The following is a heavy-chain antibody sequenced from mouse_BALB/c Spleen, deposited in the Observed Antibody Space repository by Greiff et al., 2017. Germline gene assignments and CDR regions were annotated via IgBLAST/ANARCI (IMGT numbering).Heavy chain of an antibody. CDR1: GFSLTGYG. J-gene: IGHJ1*01. CDR3: ARDRHYYGSSYWYFDV. CDR2: IWGDGST. V-gene: IGHV2-6-7*01. Sequence: VQLQQSGPGLVAPSQSLSITCTVSGFSLTGYGVNWVRQPPGKGLEWLGMIWGDGSTDYNSALKSRLSISKDNSKSQVFLKMNSLQTDDTARYYCARDRHYYGSSYWYFDVWGEGTTVTVSS. D-gene: IGHD1-1*01.